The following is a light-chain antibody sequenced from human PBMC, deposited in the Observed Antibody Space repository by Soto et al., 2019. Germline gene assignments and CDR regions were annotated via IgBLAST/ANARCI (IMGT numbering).Light chain of an antibody. J-gene: IGKJ1*01. CDR1: QGVGDD. V-gene: IGKV1-6*01. CDR3: LQDHDYPHT. Sequence: AIQMTQSPSSLSASVGDRVTITCRASQGVGDDLGWYQQRPGKAPKVLIYAASTLQSGVPSRFRGSGSGTVFTLTISSLQPDDSATYYCLQDHDYPHTFGQGTKVEIK. CDR2: AAS.